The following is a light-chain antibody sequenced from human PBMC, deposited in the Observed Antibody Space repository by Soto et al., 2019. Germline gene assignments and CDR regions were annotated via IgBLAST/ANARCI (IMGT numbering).Light chain of an antibody. J-gene: IGLJ1*01. CDR3: CVYGGSSNYV. V-gene: IGLV2-23*01. CDR2: EDN. Sequence: QSALNQPASVSGSPGQSVTISCTATGRGIESYYLVSWYQQLPGTVPKLIIYEDNMRTSGLSNHFSGSRSGNTASLTISGFQSEVEGDYYCCVYGGSSNYVFGTGTKVTVL. CDR1: GRGIESYYL.